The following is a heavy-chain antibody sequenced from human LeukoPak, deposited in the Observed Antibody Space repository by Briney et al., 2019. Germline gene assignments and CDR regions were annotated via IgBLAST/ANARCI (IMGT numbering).Heavy chain of an antibody. D-gene: IGHD1-1*01. V-gene: IGHV3-48*01. J-gene: IGHJ4*02. CDR2: ISSSSSTI. CDR1: GFTFSSYS. CDR3: ARDGLEGSYDY. Sequence: PGGSLRLSCAASGFTFSSYSMNWVRQAPGKGLEWVSYISSSSSTIYYADSVKGRFTISRDNAQNSLYLQMNSLRAEDTAVYYCARDGLEGSYDYWGQGTLVTVSS.